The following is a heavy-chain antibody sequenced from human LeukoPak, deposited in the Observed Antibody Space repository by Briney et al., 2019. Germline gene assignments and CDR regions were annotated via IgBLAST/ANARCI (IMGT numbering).Heavy chain of an antibody. CDR2: ISSSSSYI. J-gene: IGHJ5*02. D-gene: IGHD6-19*01. CDR1: GFTFSSYS. CDR3: ARGAVAGTRYGWFDP. Sequence: PGGSLGLSCAASGFTFSSYSMNWVRQAPGKGLEWVSSISSSSSYIYYADSVKGRFTISRDNAKNSLYLQMNSLRAEDTAVYYCARGAVAGTRYGWFDPWGQGTLVTVSS. V-gene: IGHV3-21*01.